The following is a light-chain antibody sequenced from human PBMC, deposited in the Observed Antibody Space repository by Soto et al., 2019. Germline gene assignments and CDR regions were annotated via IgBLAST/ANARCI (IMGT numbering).Light chain of an antibody. V-gene: IGLV2-11*01. CDR1: SSDVGGYNY. J-gene: IGLJ2*01. CDR3: CSYAGSYPPPVV. CDR2: DVS. Sequence: QSALTQPRSVSGSPGQSVTISCTGTSSDVGGYNYVSWYQQHPGKAPKLMIYDVSNRPSGVPDRFSGSKSGNTASLTISGLQAEDEADYYCCSYAGSYPPPVVFGGGTKLTVL.